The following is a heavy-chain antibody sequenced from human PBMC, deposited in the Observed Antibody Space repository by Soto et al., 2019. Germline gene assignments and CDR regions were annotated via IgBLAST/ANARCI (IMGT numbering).Heavy chain of an antibody. D-gene: IGHD7-27*01. V-gene: IGHV3-7*05. CDR1: GFALSNYW. J-gene: IGHJ4*02. CDR2: IKQDGSEK. Sequence: EVQLVESGGGLVQPGESLRLSCVASGFALSNYWINWVRQAPGKGLEWVANIKQDGSEKNYVDSVKGRFTISRDNARNSLYLQMNGLRAEDTAAYDCAKETSNWGFWGQGTVVTVSS. CDR3: AKETSNWGF.